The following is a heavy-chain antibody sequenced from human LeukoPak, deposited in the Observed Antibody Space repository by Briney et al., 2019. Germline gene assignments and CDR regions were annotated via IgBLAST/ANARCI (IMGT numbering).Heavy chain of an antibody. CDR3: ARQRGASRTVNWFDP. CDR1: GYSSTTYW. D-gene: IGHD3/OR15-3a*01. V-gene: IGHV5-51*01. J-gene: IGHJ5*02. CDR2: IYPDDSDT. Sequence: GESLKISCETSGYSSTTYWIGWVRQRPGTGLEWVGAIYPDDSDTRYSPSFQGQVAISADRSIRTAYLKWNSLKASDTGMYYCARQRGASRTVNWFDPWGQGTLVTVSS.